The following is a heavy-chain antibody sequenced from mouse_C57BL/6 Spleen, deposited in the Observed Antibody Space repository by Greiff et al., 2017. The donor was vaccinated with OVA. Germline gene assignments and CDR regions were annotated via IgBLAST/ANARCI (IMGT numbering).Heavy chain of an antibody. D-gene: IGHD2-1*01. CDR3: ARRGGDGNGNYGYFDV. CDR1: GYTFTSYW. V-gene: IGHV1-72*01. J-gene: IGHJ1*03. CDR2: IDPNSGGT. Sequence: QVQLQQPGAELVKPGASVKLSCKASGYTFTSYWMHWVKQRPGRGLEWIGRIDPNSGGTKYNEKFKSKATLTVDKPSSTAYMKLSSLTSEDSAVYYCARRGGDGNGNYGYFDVWGTGTTVTVSS.